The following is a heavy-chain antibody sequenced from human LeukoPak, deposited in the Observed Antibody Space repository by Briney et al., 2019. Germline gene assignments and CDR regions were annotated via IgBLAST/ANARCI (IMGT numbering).Heavy chain of an antibody. CDR3: AKMGSSGSYYFDY. V-gene: IGHV3-30*02. D-gene: IGHD6-19*01. Sequence: GGSLRLSCAASGFTFSSYGMHWVRQAPGKGLEWVAFIRYDGSNKCYADSVKGRFTISRGNSKNTLYLQMNSLRAEDTAVYYCAKMGSSGSYYFDYWGQGTLVTVSS. CDR2: IRYDGSNK. J-gene: IGHJ4*02. CDR1: GFTFSSYG.